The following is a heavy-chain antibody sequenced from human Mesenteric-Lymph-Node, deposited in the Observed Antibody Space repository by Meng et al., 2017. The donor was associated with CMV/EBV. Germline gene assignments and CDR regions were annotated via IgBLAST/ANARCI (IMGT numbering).Heavy chain of an antibody. Sequence: ASVKVSCKSSGYTFTDYYIHWVRQAPGQGLEWMGWINPNSGATKYAQNFQGRVTMTRDTSISTAYMELNSLRSDDTAVYYCAREWGYTSGWYGGTGWYDPWGQGTLVTVSS. V-gene: IGHV1-2*02. CDR1: GYTFTDYY. CDR3: AREWGYTSGWYGGTGWYDP. D-gene: IGHD6-19*01. J-gene: IGHJ5*02. CDR2: INPNSGAT.